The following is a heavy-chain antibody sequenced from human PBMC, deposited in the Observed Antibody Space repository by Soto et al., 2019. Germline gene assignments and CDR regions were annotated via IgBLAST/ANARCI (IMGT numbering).Heavy chain of an antibody. Sequence: PSETLSLTCTVSGGSISSGGYYWSWIRQHPGKGLEWIGYIYYSGSTYYNPSLKSRVTISVDTSKNQFSLKLSSVTAADTAVYYCAREDYDILTGYYYGMDVWGQGTTVTVS. D-gene: IGHD3-9*01. CDR1: GGSISSGGYY. CDR2: IYYSGST. CDR3: AREDYDILTGYYYGMDV. J-gene: IGHJ6*02. V-gene: IGHV4-31*03.